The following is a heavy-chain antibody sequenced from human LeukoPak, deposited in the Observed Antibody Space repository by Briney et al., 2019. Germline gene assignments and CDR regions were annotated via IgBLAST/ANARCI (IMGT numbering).Heavy chain of an antibody. CDR2: IYYSGRT. CDR3: ARGRITMVRGVIQSIYFDY. D-gene: IGHD3-10*01. Sequence: SETLSLTCSVSGDSVSRSDSYWDWIRQPPGKGLEWIGTIYYSGRTYYSPSLKSRVTMSVDPSNNQFSLTLRSVTAADTAVYYCARGRITMVRGVIQSIYFDYWGQGTLVTVSS. J-gene: IGHJ4*02. V-gene: IGHV4-39*01. CDR1: GDSVSRSDSY.